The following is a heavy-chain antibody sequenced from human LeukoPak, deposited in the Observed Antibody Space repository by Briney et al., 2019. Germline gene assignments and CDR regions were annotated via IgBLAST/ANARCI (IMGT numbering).Heavy chain of an antibody. CDR3: ARGYGGNPPQY. D-gene: IGHD4-23*01. Sequence: ASVKVSCKAFGYTFTNYAMNWVRRAPGQGLEWMGWINTNTGDPTYAQDFTGRFVFSLDTSVSTAYLQITTLKAEDTAVYYCARGYGGNPPQYWGQGTLVTVSS. J-gene: IGHJ4*02. CDR2: INTNTGDP. V-gene: IGHV7-4-1*02. CDR1: GYTFTNYA.